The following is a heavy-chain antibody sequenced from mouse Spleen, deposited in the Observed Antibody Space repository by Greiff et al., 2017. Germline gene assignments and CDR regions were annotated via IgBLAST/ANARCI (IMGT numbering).Heavy chain of an antibody. CDR2: ISSGGGNT. CDR3: ARRGFYAMDY. D-gene: IGHD3-1*01. J-gene: IGHJ4*01. CDR1: GFTFSSYA. V-gene: IGHV5-9*01. Sequence: EVMLVESGGGLVKLGGSLKLSCAASGFTFSSYAMSWVRQTPEKRLEWVATISSGGGNTYYPDSVKGRFTISRDNAKNTLYLQMSSLKSEDTAMYYCARRGFYAMDYWGQGTSVTVSS.